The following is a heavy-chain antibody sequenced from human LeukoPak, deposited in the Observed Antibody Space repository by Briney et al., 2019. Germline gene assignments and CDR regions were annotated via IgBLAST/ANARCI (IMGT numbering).Heavy chain of an antibody. CDR3: AKGHPQLRSLRYFDWTTRQTNGVFDY. V-gene: IGHV4-59*11. Sequence: PSETLSLTCTVSGGSISDHYWSWIRQPPRKGLEWIGYIDSSGSTKYDPSLESRVTISLDTSKNQVSLNLNSVTAADTAVYYCAKGHPQLRSLRYFDWTTRQTNGVFDYWGQGTLVTVSS. CDR2: IDSSGST. J-gene: IGHJ4*02. CDR1: GGSISDHY. D-gene: IGHD3-9*01.